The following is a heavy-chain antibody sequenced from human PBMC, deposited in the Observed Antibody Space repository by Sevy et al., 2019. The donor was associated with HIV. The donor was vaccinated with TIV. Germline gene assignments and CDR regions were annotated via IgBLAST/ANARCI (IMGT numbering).Heavy chain of an antibody. Sequence: GESLKISCKGSGYSFTSYWIGWVRQMPGKGLEWMGIIYPGDSDTRYSPSFQGQVTISADKSISTAYLPWSSLKASDTAMNYCARPGIAVAGTLPHYYHYYYLDVWGKGTPVTISS. CDR2: IYPGDSDT. V-gene: IGHV5-51*01. J-gene: IGHJ6*03. CDR3: ARPGIAVAGTLPHYYHYYYLDV. CDR1: GYSFTSYW. D-gene: IGHD6-19*01.